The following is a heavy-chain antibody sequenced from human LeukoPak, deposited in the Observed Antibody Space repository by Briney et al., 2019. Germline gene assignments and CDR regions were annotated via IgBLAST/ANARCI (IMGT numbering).Heavy chain of an antibody. V-gene: IGHV4-59*01. CDR3: ARGGAARLHFQN. CDR1: GGSISTYY. D-gene: IGHD6-6*01. J-gene: IGHJ1*01. CDR2: IYHSGST. Sequence: SETLSLTCTVSGGSISTYYWNWIRQPPGKGLEWIGYIYHSGSTNYNPSLQSRVTISVDTSKNQFSLNLNSVTAADTAVYYCARGGAARLHFQNWGQGTLVIVSS.